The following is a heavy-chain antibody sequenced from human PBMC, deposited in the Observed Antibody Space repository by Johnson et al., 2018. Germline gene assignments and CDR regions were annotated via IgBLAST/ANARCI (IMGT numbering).Heavy chain of an antibody. J-gene: IGHJ3*02. D-gene: IGHD1-26*01. V-gene: IGHV3-64*02. CDR1: GFTFSSYA. CDR2: ISSNGGST. CDR3: ARGGGELLLGEDAFDI. Sequence: VQLVQSGEGLVQPGGSLRLSCAASGFTFSSYAMHWVRQAPGKGLEYVSAISSNGGSTYYADSVKGRLTISRDNSRNTLYLQLGSLRAEDMPVYYCARGGGELLLGEDAFDIWGPGTMVTVSS.